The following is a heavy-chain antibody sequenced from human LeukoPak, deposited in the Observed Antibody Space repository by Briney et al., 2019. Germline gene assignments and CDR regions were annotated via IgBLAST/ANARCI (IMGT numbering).Heavy chain of an antibody. Sequence: GGSLRLSCAASGFTFSSYWMSWVRQAPGKGLEWVANIKQDGSEKYYVDSVKGRFTISRDNAKNSLYLQMNSLRAEDTAVYYCARQGYGGHSRGAADYWGQGTLVTVSS. CDR3: ARQGYGGHSRGAADY. D-gene: IGHD4-23*01. V-gene: IGHV3-7*03. CDR1: GFTFSSYW. CDR2: IKQDGSEK. J-gene: IGHJ4*02.